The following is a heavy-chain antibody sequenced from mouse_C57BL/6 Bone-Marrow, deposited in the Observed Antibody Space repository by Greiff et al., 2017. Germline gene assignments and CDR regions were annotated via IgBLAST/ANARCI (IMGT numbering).Heavy chain of an antibody. CDR1: GYTFTSYG. Sequence: EVQLQQSGAELVRPGSSVQMSCKTSGYTFTSYGINWVKQRPGQGLEWIGNIYIGNGYTEYNEKFKGKATLTSDTSSSPAYMQLSSLTSEYAAISFCASLNYSRSCGDYWGQGTPLTVSS. V-gene: IGHV1-58*01. CDR2: IYIGNGYT. J-gene: IGHJ2*01. D-gene: IGHD1-1*01. CDR3: ASLNYSRSCGDY.